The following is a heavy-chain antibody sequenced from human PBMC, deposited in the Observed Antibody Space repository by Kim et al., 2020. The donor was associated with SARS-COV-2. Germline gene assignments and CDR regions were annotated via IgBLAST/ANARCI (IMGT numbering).Heavy chain of an antibody. D-gene: IGHD5-12*01. Sequence: GGSLRLSCAASGFTFSSYSMNWVRQAPGKGLEWVSSISSSSSYIYYADSVKGRFTISRDNAKNSLYLQMNSLRAEDTAVYYCASDLIGSMNMAVNSGWVYYYYGEDVWGQGTTVTVSS. CDR1: GFTFSSYS. J-gene: IGHJ6*02. V-gene: IGHV3-21*01. CDR2: ISSSSSYI. CDR3: ASDLIGSMNMAVNSGWVYYYYGEDV.